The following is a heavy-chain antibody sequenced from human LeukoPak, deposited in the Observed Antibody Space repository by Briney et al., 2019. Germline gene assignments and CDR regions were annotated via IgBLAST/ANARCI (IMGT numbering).Heavy chain of an antibody. Sequence: ASVKVSCKASGYTFNSSYMHWVRQAPGQGLEWMGIINPSDDSTRYAQKFQGRVTMTKDTSTNTVYMHLSSLSSDDTAVYYCAKVLPSSLRIVVAGGFDPWGQGTLVTVSS. CDR3: AKVLPSSLRIVVAGGFDP. CDR2: INPSDDST. V-gene: IGHV1-46*02. D-gene: IGHD2-21*01. J-gene: IGHJ5*02. CDR1: GYTFNSSY.